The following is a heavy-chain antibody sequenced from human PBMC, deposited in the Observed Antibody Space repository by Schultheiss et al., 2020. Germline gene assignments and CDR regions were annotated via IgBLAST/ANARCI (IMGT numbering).Heavy chain of an antibody. J-gene: IGHJ4*02. CDR1: GFTFGDYA. V-gene: IGHV3-23*03. CDR3: AKDKSATSEPVAGFDF. Sequence: GGSLRLSCTASGFTFGDYAMSWVRQAPGKGLEWVSVIYSGGSTYYADSVKGRFTISRDNAKNSLYLQMNSLRAEDTAVYHCAKDKSATSEPVAGFDFWGQGTMVTVSS. D-gene: IGHD6-19*01. CDR2: IYSGGST.